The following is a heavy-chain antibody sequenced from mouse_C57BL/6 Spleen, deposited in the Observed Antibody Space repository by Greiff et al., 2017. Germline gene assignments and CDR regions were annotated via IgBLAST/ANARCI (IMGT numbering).Heavy chain of an antibody. CDR3: ARSESTMVTKEYHYAMDY. J-gene: IGHJ4*01. Sequence: QVQLQQPGAELVRPGSSVKLSCKASGYTFTSYWMDWVKQRPGQGLAWIGNIYPSDSETHYNQKFKDKATLTVDKSSSTAYMQLSSLTSEDSAVYYCARSESTMVTKEYHYAMDYWGQGTSVTVSS. CDR1: GYTFTSYW. CDR2: IYPSDSET. D-gene: IGHD2-2*01. V-gene: IGHV1-61*01.